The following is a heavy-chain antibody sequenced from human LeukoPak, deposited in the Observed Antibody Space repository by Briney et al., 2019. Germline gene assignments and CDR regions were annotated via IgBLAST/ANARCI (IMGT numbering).Heavy chain of an antibody. Sequence: ASVKVSCKASGGTFSSYAISWVRQAPGQGLEWMGIIKPGSGDTNYAQRFQGRVTLTRDTSTTTVFMELSSLTSDDTAVYYCARDHSHTMIIDWGQGTLVTVSS. V-gene: IGHV1-46*01. CDR3: ARDHSHTMIID. CDR1: GGTFSSYA. CDR2: IKPGSGDT. D-gene: IGHD3-22*01. J-gene: IGHJ4*02.